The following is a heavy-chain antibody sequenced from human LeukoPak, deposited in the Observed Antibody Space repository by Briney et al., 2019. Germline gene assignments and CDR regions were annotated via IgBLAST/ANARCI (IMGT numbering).Heavy chain of an antibody. V-gene: IGHV3-21*01. Sequence: GGSLRLSCAASGFTFSSYSMNWVRQAPGKGLEWVSSISSSSGYIYYADSVKGRFTISRDNAKNSLYLQMNSLRAEDTAVYYCARDPISYCSGGSCYGGQGDYWGQGTLVTVSS. CDR1: GFTFSSYS. CDR2: ISSSSGYI. J-gene: IGHJ4*02. D-gene: IGHD2-15*01. CDR3: ARDPISYCSGGSCYGGQGDY.